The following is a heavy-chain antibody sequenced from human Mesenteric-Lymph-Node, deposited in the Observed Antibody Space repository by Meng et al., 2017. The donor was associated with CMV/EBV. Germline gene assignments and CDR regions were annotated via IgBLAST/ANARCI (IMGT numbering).Heavy chain of an antibody. CDR1: GGSISSSNW. CDR2: IYHSGST. D-gene: IGHD3-10*01. V-gene: IGHV4-4*02. J-gene: IGHJ4*02. Sequence: SGGSISSSNWWRWVRQPPGKGLEWIGEIYHSGSTNHNPSLKSRVTISVDKSKNQFSLKLSSVTAADTAVYNCARGFSPRGAVEPPLDYWGQGTLVTVSS. CDR3: ARGFSPRGAVEPPLDY.